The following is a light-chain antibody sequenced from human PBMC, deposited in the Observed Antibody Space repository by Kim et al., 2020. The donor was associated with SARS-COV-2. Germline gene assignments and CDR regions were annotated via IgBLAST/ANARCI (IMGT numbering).Light chain of an antibody. Sequence: SYELTQPPSVSVSPGQTASITCSGDKLGDRYACWYQQKPGQSPVLVIYQDRKRPSGIPERFSGYNSGNTATLTISGTQAMDEADYYCQAWDSSTAVFGGGTQLTVL. J-gene: IGLJ2*01. CDR3: QAWDSSTAV. CDR2: QDR. V-gene: IGLV3-1*01. CDR1: KLGDRY.